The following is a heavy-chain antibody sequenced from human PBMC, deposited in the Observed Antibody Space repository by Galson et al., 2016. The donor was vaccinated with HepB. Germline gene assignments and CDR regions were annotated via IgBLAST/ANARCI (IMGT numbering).Heavy chain of an antibody. CDR1: GFPFSNYV. Sequence: SLRLSCAASGFPFSNYVMTWVRQTPGKGLEWVSNIRSGGDTYYADSLKGRVTVSRDDSRNMLYLQMNSLRVDDTAVYSCAKGGGDTTGWYPLDSWGRGILVTVSS. J-gene: IGHJ4*02. V-gene: IGHV3-23*01. CDR3: AKGGGDTTGWYPLDS. D-gene: IGHD6-19*01. CDR2: IRSGGDT.